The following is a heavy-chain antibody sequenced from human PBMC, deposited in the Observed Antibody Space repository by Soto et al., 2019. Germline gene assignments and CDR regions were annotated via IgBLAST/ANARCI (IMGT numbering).Heavy chain of an antibody. CDR1: GDSISNGYYT. D-gene: IGHD3-10*01. J-gene: IGHJ4*02. Sequence: QVQLQESGPGLVEPSQTLSLTCTVPGDSISNGYYTWSWIRQPPGKDLEWIGHIYNSVNTYSNPSLKSRVTISADTSKNRVSLKLSSVTAADTAGYYCARGPSGDKVDYWGQGTLVTFSS. CDR3: ARGPSGDKVDY. V-gene: IGHV4-30-4*01. CDR2: IYNSVNT.